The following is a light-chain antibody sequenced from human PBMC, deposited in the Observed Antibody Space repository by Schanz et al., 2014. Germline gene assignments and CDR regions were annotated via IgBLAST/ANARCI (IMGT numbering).Light chain of an antibody. CDR2: GAS. CDR1: ESVNVN. Sequence: ETVMTQSPATLSVSPGDRATLSCRASESVNVNLAWYQQKPGQAPRLLIYGASTRATAFPARFSGSGSGTEFTLTISSLQSEDFAVYYCQHYGGTFGQGTKVEIK. V-gene: IGKV3-15*01. CDR3: QHYGGT. J-gene: IGKJ1*01.